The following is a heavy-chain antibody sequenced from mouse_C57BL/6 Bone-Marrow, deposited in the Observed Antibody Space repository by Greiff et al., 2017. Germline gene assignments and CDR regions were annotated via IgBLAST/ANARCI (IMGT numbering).Heavy chain of an antibody. J-gene: IGHJ2*01. Sequence: EVKLVESGGDLVKPGGSLKLSCAASGFTFSSYGMSWVHQTPDKRLEWVATISSGGSYTYYPDSVKGRFTISRDNAKNTLYLQMSSLKSEDTAMYYCARHGDGLYYFDYWGQGTTLTVSS. D-gene: IGHD2-3*01. CDR1: GFTFSSYG. V-gene: IGHV5-6*01. CDR3: ARHGDGLYYFDY. CDR2: ISSGGSYT.